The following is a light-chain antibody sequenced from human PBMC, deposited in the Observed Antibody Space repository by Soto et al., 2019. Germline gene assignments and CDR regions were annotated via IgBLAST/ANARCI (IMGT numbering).Light chain of an antibody. Sequence: SSELSQPPSVSVSPGQTASITCSGDKLGDKYACWYQQKPGQSPVLVIYQDTKRPSGIPERFSGSNSGNTATLTISGTQAMDEADYYCQAWDNSPHLVFGGGTKLTVL. V-gene: IGLV3-1*01. CDR3: QAWDNSPHLV. CDR1: KLGDKY. J-gene: IGLJ2*01. CDR2: QDT.